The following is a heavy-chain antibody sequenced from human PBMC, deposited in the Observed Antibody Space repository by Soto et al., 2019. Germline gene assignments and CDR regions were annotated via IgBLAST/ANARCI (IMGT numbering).Heavy chain of an antibody. J-gene: IGHJ6*02. Sequence: ASVKVSCKASGYTFTGYYMHWVRQAPGQGLEWMGWINPNSGGTNYAQKFQGWVTMTRDTSISTAYMELSRLRSDDTAVYYCARVKAARRGYYYYGMDVWGRGTTVTVSS. CDR3: ARVKAARRGYYYYGMDV. V-gene: IGHV1-2*04. CDR1: GYTFTGYY. CDR2: INPNSGGT. D-gene: IGHD6-6*01.